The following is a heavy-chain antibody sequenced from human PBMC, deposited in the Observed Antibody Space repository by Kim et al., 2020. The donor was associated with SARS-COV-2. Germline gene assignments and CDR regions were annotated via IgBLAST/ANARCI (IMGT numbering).Heavy chain of an antibody. Sequence: ASVKVSCKASGYTFTSYYMHWVRQAPGQGLEWMGIINPSGGSTSYAQKFQGRVTMTRDTSTSTVYMELSSLRSEDTAVYYCAREGFDWLLHSRLRYGRNNWFDPWGQGTLVTVSS. J-gene: IGHJ5*02. CDR3: AREGFDWLLHSRLRYGRNNWFDP. V-gene: IGHV1-46*01. CDR2: INPSGGST. D-gene: IGHD3-9*01. CDR1: GYTFTSYY.